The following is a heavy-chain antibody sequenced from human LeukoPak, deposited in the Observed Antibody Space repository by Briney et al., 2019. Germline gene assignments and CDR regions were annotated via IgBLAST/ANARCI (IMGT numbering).Heavy chain of an antibody. CDR3: ARDRYSSGWDSYGMDV. V-gene: IGHV1-69*01. CDR1: GGTFSSYA. D-gene: IGHD6-19*01. J-gene: IGHJ6*02. Sequence: SVKVSCKASGGTFSSYAISWVRQAPGQGLEWMGGIIPIFGTANYAQKFQGRVTITADESTSTAYMELSSLRSEDTAVYYCARDRYSSGWDSYGMDVWGQGTTVTVSS. CDR2: IIPIFGTA.